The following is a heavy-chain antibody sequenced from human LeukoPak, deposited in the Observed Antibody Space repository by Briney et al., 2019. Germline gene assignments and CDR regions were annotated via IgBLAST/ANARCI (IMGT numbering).Heavy chain of an antibody. D-gene: IGHD5-18*01. CDR1: GFIVNSNY. Sequence: PGGSLRLSCAASGFIVNSNYMSWVRQAPGKGLEWVAVIWYDGSNKYYADSVKGRFTISRDNSKNTLYLQMNSLRAEDTAMYYCARDRMVTYFDSWGQGTLVTVSS. CDR3: ARDRMVTYFDS. CDR2: IWYDGSNK. V-gene: IGHV3-33*08. J-gene: IGHJ4*02.